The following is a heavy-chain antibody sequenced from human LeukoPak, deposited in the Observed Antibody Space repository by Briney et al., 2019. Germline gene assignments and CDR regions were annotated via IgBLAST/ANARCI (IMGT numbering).Heavy chain of an antibody. CDR3: ARDGVTIFGVPSYYYYYYMAV. Sequence: SETLSLPCTVSVDSICIYYWSCMRHPPGKGLECSGYIYYSGSTNYNTSLKSRVTMSVDTSKNQFSLKLSSVTATDTAVYYWARDGVTIFGVPSYYYYYYMAVWGKGTTVTVSS. J-gene: IGHJ6*03. CDR1: VDSICIYY. CDR2: IYYSGST. V-gene: IGHV4-59*12. D-gene: IGHD3-3*01.